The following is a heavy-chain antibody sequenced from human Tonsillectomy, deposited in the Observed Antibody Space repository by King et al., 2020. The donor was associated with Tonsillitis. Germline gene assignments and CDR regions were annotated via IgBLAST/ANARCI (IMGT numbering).Heavy chain of an antibody. Sequence: QLVQSGGGVVRPGGSLRLSCAASGFIFGDYGMSWVRQAPGKGLEWVSGINWNGGSTGYTDSVKGRFTISRDNAKNSLYLQMSSLRAEDTALYYCARASIVSGDWRSTFDPWGQGTLVTVSS. V-gene: IGHV3-20*04. D-gene: IGHD3-22*01. CDR1: GFIFGDYG. CDR2: INWNGGST. CDR3: ARASIVSGDWRSTFDP. J-gene: IGHJ5*02.